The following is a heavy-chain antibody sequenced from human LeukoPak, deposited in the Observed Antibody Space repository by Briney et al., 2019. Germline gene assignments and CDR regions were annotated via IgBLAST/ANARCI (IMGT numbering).Heavy chain of an antibody. CDR2: IYYSGST. J-gene: IGHJ5*02. CDR1: GGSISSGGYY. Sequence: SQTLSLTCTVSGGSISSGGYYWSWIRQPPGKGLEWIGYIYYSGSTYYNPSLKSRVTISVDTSKNQFSLKLSSVTAADTAVYYCARSWFGELIGGLDHRWFDPWGQGTLVTVSS. V-gene: IGHV4-31*03. D-gene: IGHD3-10*01. CDR3: ARSWFGELIGGLDHRWFDP.